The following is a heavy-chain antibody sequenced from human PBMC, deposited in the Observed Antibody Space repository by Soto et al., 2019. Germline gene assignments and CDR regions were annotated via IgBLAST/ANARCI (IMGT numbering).Heavy chain of an antibody. J-gene: IGHJ5*02. CDR2: IYWNDDK. V-gene: IGHV2-5*01. D-gene: IGHD2-2*03. CDR1: GDSVSSGDYS. Sequence: TLSLTCTVSGDSVSSGDYSWAWIRQPPGKALEWVALIYWNDDKRYSPSLKTRLTINKDTSKKQVVLTMTNMDPEDTATYYCAHKMDNVDWFGPWGRGTQVTVS. CDR3: AHKMDNVDWFGP.